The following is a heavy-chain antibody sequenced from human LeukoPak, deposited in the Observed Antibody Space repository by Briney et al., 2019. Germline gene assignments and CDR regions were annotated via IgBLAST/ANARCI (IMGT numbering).Heavy chain of an antibody. Sequence: ASVKVSCKASGYTFTAYYIHWVRRAPGQGLEWMGWINPNSGGTESAQKFQGRVTMTRDTSISTAYMELSRLRSEDTAVYYCTRDHCTSINCYEYNYYGMDVWGQGTTVTVSS. J-gene: IGHJ6*02. D-gene: IGHD2-2*01. V-gene: IGHV1-2*02. CDR2: INPNSGGT. CDR1: GYTFTAYY. CDR3: TRDHCTSINCYEYNYYGMDV.